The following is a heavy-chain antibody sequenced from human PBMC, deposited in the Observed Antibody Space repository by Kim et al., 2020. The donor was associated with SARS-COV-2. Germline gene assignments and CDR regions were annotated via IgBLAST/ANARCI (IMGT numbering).Heavy chain of an antibody. J-gene: IGHJ4*02. CDR2: IVVGSGNT. CDR3: AAGTLLWFGEWGDDY. Sequence: SVKVSCKASGFTFTSSAVQWVRQARGQRLEWIGWIVVGSGNTNYAQKFQERVTITRDMSTSTAYMELSSLRSEDTAVYYCAAGTLLWFGEWGDDYWGQGTLVTVSS. D-gene: IGHD3-10*01. CDR1: GFTFTSSA. V-gene: IGHV1-58*01.